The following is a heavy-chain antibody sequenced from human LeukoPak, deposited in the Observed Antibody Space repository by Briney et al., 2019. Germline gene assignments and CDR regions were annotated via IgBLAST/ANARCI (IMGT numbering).Heavy chain of an antibody. CDR3: AKVIGLVDPFDY. Sequence: GGSLRLSCVVSGFTFKNCAMSWVRQAPGKGLEWVSTISDSGGSTYYADSVKGRFTISRDNSKNTLYLQVNSLRADDTAVYYCAKVIGLVDPFDYWGQGTPVTVSS. CDR1: GFTFKNCA. V-gene: IGHV3-23*01. D-gene: IGHD2-15*01. J-gene: IGHJ4*02. CDR2: ISDSGGST.